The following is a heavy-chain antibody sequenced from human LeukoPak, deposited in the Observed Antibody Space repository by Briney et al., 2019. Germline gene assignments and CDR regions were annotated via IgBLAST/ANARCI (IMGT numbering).Heavy chain of an antibody. CDR2: ISYDRNNK. V-gene: IGHV3-30*04. D-gene: IGHD1-26*01. J-gene: IGHJ6*03. CDR3: ARDFSRGSYKGRDYYMDV. CDR1: GFTFSTYA. Sequence: GGSLRLSCAASGFTFSTYAMHWVRQAPGKGLEWVAVISYDRNNKYYADSVQDRFTISRDNSKNTLYLQLNSLRPEDTALYYCARDFSRGSYKGRDYYMDVWGKGTTVTVSS.